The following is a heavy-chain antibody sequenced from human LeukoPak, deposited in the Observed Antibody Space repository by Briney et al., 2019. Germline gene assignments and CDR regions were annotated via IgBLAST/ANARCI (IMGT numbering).Heavy chain of an antibody. D-gene: IGHD3-22*01. CDR3: ARAYYFDTSGYYPGGDY. CDR2: INPSSGST. CDR1: GYTFTNYF. V-gene: IGHV1-46*01. J-gene: IGHJ4*02. Sequence: ASVKVSCKASGYTFTNYFIYWVRRAPGQGLEWMGIINPSSGSTSYPQKFQGRVTMTRDTSTSTVYMELSSLRSEDTAVYYCARAYYFDTSGYYPGGDYWGQGTLVTVSS.